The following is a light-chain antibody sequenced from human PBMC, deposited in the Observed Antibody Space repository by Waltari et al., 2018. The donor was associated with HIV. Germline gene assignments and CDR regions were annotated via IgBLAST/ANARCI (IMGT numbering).Light chain of an antibody. CDR1: ALSRHF. CDR2: KDN. Sequence: SYELTQAPSVSVSPGQTAKITRSGNALSRHFVFWYQQKSGQAPRMMIFKDNERPSGIPARFSASSSGSTSTLTISGVQAEDEADYYCQSGHNSDSIFGGGTKLTVL. CDR3: QSGHNSDSI. V-gene: IGLV3-25*03. J-gene: IGLJ2*01.